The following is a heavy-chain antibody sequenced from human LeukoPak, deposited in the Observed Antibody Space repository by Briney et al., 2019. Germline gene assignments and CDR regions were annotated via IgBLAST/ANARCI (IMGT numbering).Heavy chain of an antibody. CDR1: GGSFSGHY. D-gene: IGHD3-22*01. Sequence: PSETLSLTCAVYGGSFSGHYWSWTRYPPGKGPAWIGEINHSGSTNYNPSLKSRVTISVDTSKNQFSLKLSSVTAADPAVYFCARGRYYDSSGYQIRRYNWFDPWGQGTLVTVSS. CDR2: INHSGST. J-gene: IGHJ5*02. CDR3: ARGRYYDSSGYQIRRYNWFDP. V-gene: IGHV4-34*01.